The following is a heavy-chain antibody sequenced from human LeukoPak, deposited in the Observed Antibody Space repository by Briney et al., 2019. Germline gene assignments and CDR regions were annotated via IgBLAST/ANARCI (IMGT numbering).Heavy chain of an antibody. Sequence: GGSLRLSCAASGFTFSSYAMSWVRQAPGKGLEWVSAISGSGSSTYYADSVKGRFTISRDNSKNTLYLQMNSLRAEDTAVYYCAKERRITMVRGVIDWFDPWGQGTLVTVSS. CDR1: GFTFSSYA. D-gene: IGHD3-10*01. J-gene: IGHJ5*02. CDR2: ISGSGSST. V-gene: IGHV3-23*01. CDR3: AKERRITMVRGVIDWFDP.